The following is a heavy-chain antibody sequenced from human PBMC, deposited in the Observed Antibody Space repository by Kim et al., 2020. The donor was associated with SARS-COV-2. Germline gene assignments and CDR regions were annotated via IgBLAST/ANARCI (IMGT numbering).Heavy chain of an antibody. CDR3: AKVPTLTAPFYDY. D-gene: IGHD4-4*01. CDR1: GFTFSSYA. J-gene: IGHJ4*02. V-gene: IGHV3-23*01. Sequence: GGSLRLSCAASGFTFSSYARSWVRQPPGKGLEWVSRIIASGGDTYYADHVQGRSTISRDNSKNALNMEMNSLRAEDTALYYCAKVPTLTAPFYDYWCQGTLVTVSS. CDR2: IIASGGDT.